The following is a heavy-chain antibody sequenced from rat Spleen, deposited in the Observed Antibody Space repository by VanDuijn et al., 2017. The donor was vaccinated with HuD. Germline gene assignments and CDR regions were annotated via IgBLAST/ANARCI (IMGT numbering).Heavy chain of an antibody. CDR2: RWGEGST. D-gene: IGHD1-11*01. CDR1: GLSLTSYN. V-gene: IGHV2-1*01. J-gene: IGHJ3*01. CDR3: TRSYGGYTQHWFAY. Sequence: QGQLKESGPGLVQPSQTLSLTCTVSGLSLTSYNLQWVRLFPGKGLEWMGGRWGEGSTDYNSVLKYRLTINTDTSKSQVFLKMNILQTEDTAIYFCTRSYGGYTQHWFAYWGQGSLVTVSS.